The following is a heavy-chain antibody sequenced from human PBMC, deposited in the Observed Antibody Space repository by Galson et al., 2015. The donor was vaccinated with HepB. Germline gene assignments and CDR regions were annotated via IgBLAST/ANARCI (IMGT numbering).Heavy chain of an antibody. CDR3: ATSVNSGSYFPTDY. V-gene: IGHV3-48*01. CDR2: ISSSSSTI. J-gene: IGHJ4*02. CDR1: GFTFSSYS. D-gene: IGHD1-26*01. Sequence: SLRLSCAASGFTFSSYSMNWVCQAPGKGLEWVSYISSSSSTIYYADSVKGRFTISRDNAKNSLYLQMNSLRAEDTAVYYCATSVNSGSYFPTDYWGQGTLVTVSS.